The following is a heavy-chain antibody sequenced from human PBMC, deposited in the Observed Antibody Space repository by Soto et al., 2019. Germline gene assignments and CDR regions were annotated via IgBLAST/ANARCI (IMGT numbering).Heavy chain of an antibody. CDR3: ATQEVGGSYVYTFAP. CDR1: GGYISSYD. V-gene: IGHV4-59*04. D-gene: IGHD1-26*01. CDR2: IYYSGST. J-gene: IGHJ5*02. Sequence: PSETLSLTSTVAGGYISSYDWSWIRQPPGKGLEWIGYIYYSGSTYYNPSLKSRVTISVDTSKNQFSLKLSSVTAADTAVYYCATQEVGGSYVYTFAPWGQGTLVTVSS.